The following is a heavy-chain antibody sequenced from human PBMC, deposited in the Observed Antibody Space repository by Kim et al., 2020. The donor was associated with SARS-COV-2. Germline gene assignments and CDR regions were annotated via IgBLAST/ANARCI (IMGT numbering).Heavy chain of an antibody. CDR3: AIFGYDYVWGSYRDYYYSYGRDV. Sequence: GGSLRLSCAASGFTFSDYYMSWIRQAPGKGLEWVSYISSSSSYTNYADSVKGRFTISRDNAKNSLYLQMNSLRAEDTAVYYCAIFGYDYVWGSYRDYYYSYGRDVWGGGTTVTVSS. CDR2: ISSSSSYT. CDR1: GFTFSDYY. V-gene: IGHV3-11*03. D-gene: IGHD3-16*02. J-gene: IGHJ6*04.